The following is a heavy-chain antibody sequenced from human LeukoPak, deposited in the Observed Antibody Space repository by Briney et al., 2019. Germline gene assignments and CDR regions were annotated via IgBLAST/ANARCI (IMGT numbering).Heavy chain of an antibody. V-gene: IGHV3-23*01. J-gene: IGHJ4*02. Sequence: PGGSLRLSCAASGFTFSSYSMSWVRLAPGKGLEWVSGISGSGDNRYYADSVKGRFTISRDNSKNTLYLQMNSLRAEDTAVLYCAKYPASGGYFDYWGQGTLVTVSS. CDR2: ISGSGDNR. CDR1: GFTFSSYS. D-gene: IGHD6-13*01. CDR3: AKYPASGGYFDY.